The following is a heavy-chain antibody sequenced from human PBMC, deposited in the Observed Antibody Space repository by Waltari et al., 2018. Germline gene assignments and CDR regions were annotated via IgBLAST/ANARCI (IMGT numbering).Heavy chain of an antibody. D-gene: IGHD3-3*02. CDR2: IKKDGSET. Sequence: EAQLVESGGGLVQPGGSLRLSCAASGFTFRSHWMTWVRQAPGKGLEWGANIKKDGSETNYVDSVKGRFTISRDNVKNTLYLQMNSLRDEDTAVYFCTRDSGHCSSVYCSSDAFDIWGQGTMVTVSS. J-gene: IGHJ3*02. CDR1: GFTFRSHW. V-gene: IGHV3-7*01. CDR3: TRDSGHCSSVYCSSDAFDI.